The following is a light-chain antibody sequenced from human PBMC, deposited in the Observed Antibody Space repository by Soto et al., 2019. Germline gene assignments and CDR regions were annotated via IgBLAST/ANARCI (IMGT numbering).Light chain of an antibody. CDR3: SAYAGSNNLV. CDR2: EVS. J-gene: IGLJ2*01. V-gene: IGLV2-8*01. CDR1: SSDVGGYNY. Sequence: QSALTQPPSASGSPGQSVTISCTGTSSDVGGYNYVSWYQQHPGKAPKLMIYEVSKRPSGVPERFSDSKSGNTASLTVSALQAEDEDDYYCSAYAGSNNLVLDGGTQLTVL.